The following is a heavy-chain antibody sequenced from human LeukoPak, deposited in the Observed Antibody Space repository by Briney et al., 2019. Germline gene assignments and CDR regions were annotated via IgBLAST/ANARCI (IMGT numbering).Heavy chain of an antibody. CDR1: GYTLTELS. CDR3: ATWNDFWSGYLDY. CDR2: FDPEDGET. V-gene: IGHV1-24*01. D-gene: IGHD3-3*01. Sequence: GASVKVSCKVSGYTLTELSTHWVRQAPGKGLEWMGGFDPEDGETIYAQKFQGRVTMTEDTSTDTAYMELSSLRSEDTAVYYCATWNDFWSGYLDYWGQGTLVTVSS. J-gene: IGHJ4*02.